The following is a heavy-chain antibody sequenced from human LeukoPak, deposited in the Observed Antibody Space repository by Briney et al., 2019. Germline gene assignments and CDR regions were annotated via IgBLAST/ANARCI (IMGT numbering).Heavy chain of an antibody. CDR2: ISTSDGTT. Sequence: GGSLRLSCAASGFSFRTYAMTWVRQAPGKGLEWVADISTSDGTTYYADSVKGRFTISRDYSKNTLYLQMSSLRAEDTAVYYCAREGSGMFPYCGGDCYFDYWGQGTLVTVSS. V-gene: IGHV3-23*01. J-gene: IGHJ4*02. CDR1: GFSFRTYA. CDR3: AREGSGMFPYCGGDCYFDY. D-gene: IGHD2-21*02.